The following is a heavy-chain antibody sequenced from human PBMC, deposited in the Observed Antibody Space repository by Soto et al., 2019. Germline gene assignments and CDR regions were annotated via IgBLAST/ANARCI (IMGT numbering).Heavy chain of an antibody. CDR2: ISGSGGST. CDR1: GFTFSSYS. V-gene: IGHV3-23*01. Sequence: VGSLRLSCASSGFTFSSYSMSCVRQAPGKGLEWVSAISGSGGSTYYADSVKGRFTISRDNSKNTLYLQMNSLRAEDTAVYYCAKDLQPMRRPHESAFKCWGQGPTVTVS. CDR3: AKDLQPMRRPHESAFKC. J-gene: IGHJ4*02. D-gene: IGHD4-4*01.